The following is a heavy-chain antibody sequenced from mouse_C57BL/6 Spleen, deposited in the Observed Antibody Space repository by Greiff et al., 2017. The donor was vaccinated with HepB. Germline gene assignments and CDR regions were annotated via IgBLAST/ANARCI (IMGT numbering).Heavy chain of an antibody. V-gene: IGHV2-5*01. D-gene: IGHD1-1*01. CDR2: IWRGGST. CDR1: GFSLTSYG. J-gene: IGHJ2*01. Sequence: QVQLQQSGPGLVQPSQSLSITCTVSGFSLTSYGVHWVRQSPGKGLEWLGVIWRGGSTDYNAAFMSRLSITKDNSKSQVFCKMNSLQADDTAIYYCAKEGGYYYGSSPLFDYWGQGTTLTVSS. CDR3: AKEGGYYYGSSPLFDY.